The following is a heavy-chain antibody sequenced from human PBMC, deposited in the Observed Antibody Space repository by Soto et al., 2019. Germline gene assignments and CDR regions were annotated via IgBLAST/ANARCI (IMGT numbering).Heavy chain of an antibody. Sequence: GGSLRLSCAASGFTVSSNYMSWVRQAPGKGLEWVSVIYSGGSTYYADSVKGRFTISRDNSKNTLYLQMNSLRAEDTAVYYCATNLRIYGSGRRYFDYWGQGTQVTVSS. V-gene: IGHV3-66*01. CDR2: IYSGGST. D-gene: IGHD3-10*01. CDR3: ATNLRIYGSGRRYFDY. CDR1: GFTVSSNY. J-gene: IGHJ4*02.